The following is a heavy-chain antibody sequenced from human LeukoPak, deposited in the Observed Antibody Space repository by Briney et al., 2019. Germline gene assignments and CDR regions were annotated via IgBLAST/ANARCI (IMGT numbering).Heavy chain of an antibody. J-gene: IGHJ3*02. CDR1: GGSFSGYY. Sequence: SETLSLTCAVYGGSFSGYYWSWIRQPPEKGLEWIGEINHSGSTNYNPSLKSRVTMSVDTSKNQFSLKLSSVTAADTAVYYCARRADILTGYYTPLQAFDIWGQGTMVTVSS. CDR2: INHSGST. CDR3: ARRADILTGYYTPLQAFDI. D-gene: IGHD3-9*01. V-gene: IGHV4-34*01.